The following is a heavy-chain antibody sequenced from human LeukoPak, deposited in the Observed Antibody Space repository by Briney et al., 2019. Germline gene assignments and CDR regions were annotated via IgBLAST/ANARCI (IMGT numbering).Heavy chain of an antibody. J-gene: IGHJ4*02. CDR3: ATEGLSDYDIPAGFDY. CDR2: IIPILGIA. V-gene: IGHV1-69*02. CDR1: GGTFSSYT. D-gene: IGHD3-9*01. Sequence: SVKVSCKASGGTFSSYTISWVRQAPGQGLEWLGRIIPILGIANYAQKFQGRVTITADKSTSTAYMELSSLRSEDTAVYYCATEGLSDYDIPAGFDYWGQGTLVTVSS.